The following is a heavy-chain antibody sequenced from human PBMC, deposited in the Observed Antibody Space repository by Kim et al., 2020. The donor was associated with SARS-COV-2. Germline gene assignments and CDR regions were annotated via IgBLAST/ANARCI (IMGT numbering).Heavy chain of an antibody. CDR3: ARGLGGDRGVTYYFDY. J-gene: IGHJ4*02. CDR1: GGSFSGYY. D-gene: IGHD3-10*01. CDR2: INHSGST. Sequence: SETLSLTCAVYGGSFSGYYWSWIRQPPGKGLEWIGEINHSGSTNYNPSLKSRVTISVDTSTNQFSLQLSSVTAADTAVYYCARGLGGDRGVTYYFDYWGQGTPVTVSS. V-gene: IGHV4-34*01.